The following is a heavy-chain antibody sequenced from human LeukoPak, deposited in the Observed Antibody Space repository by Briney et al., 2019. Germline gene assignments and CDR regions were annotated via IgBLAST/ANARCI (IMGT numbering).Heavy chain of an antibody. D-gene: IGHD6-13*01. J-gene: IGHJ4*02. Sequence: GGSLRLSCAASGFTFSNYALSWVRQAPGKGLDWISAISSVGYDTYYADSVKGRFTISRDNSKNTLYLQMNSLRAEDTAVYYCARDFWPVAAAGYYFDYWGQGTLVTVSS. CDR3: ARDFWPVAAAGYYFDY. CDR2: ISSVGYDT. CDR1: GFTFSNYA. V-gene: IGHV3-23*01.